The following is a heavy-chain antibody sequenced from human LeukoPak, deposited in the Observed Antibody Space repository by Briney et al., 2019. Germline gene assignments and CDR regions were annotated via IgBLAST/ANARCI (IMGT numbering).Heavy chain of an antibody. CDR3: ARGYFDWLYGNWFDP. V-gene: IGHV4-61*02. CDR2: IYTSGSI. Sequence: PSETLSLTCTVSGGSISSGSYYWSWIRQPAGKGLEWIGRIYTSGSINYNPSLKSRVTISVDTSKNQFSLKLSSVTAADTAVYYCARGYFDWLYGNWFDPWGQGTLVTVSS. CDR1: GGSISSGSYY. D-gene: IGHD3-9*01. J-gene: IGHJ5*02.